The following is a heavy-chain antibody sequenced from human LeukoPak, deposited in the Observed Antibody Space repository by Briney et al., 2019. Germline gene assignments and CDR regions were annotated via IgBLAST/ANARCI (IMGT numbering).Heavy chain of an antibody. V-gene: IGHV5-51*01. D-gene: IGHD3-22*01. CDR3: ARHKGLDKPVVINYCYYGMDV. CDR2: IYPGDSDI. CDR1: GYSFSNYW. J-gene: IGHJ6*02. Sequence: GESLKISCEASGYSFSNYWIGWVRQMPGKGLEWMGAIYPGDSDIRYSPSFQGLVTISADKSISAAYLHLNSLRASDTAIYYCARHKGLDKPVVINYCYYGMDVWGQGTTVTVSS.